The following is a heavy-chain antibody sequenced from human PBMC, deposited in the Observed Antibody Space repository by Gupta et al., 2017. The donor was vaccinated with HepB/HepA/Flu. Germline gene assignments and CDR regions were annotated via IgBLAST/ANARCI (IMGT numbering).Heavy chain of an antibody. Sequence: QVQLQQSGPGLVMPSQTVSLTCAISGDSVSRNSADWHWIRQSPSRGLEWLGRTYYRSKWYNDYAVSVKSLITISADTSKNQFSLQVNSVTPEDAAVYLCAREGTGLSDWGQGTLVTVFS. V-gene: IGHV6-1*01. CDR1: GDSVSRNSAD. J-gene: IGHJ4*02. CDR3: AREGTGLSD. CDR2: TYYRSKWYN. D-gene: IGHD3-10*01.